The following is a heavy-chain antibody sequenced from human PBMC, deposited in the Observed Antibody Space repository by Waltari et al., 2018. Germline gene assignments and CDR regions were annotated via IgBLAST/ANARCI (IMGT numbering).Heavy chain of an antibody. CDR1: GYSISSVYY. V-gene: IGHV4-38-2*02. Sequence: HVQLQESGPGLVKPSETLSLTCTVSGYSISSVYYWGWIRQPPGKGLEWIGSIYHTGSTYDNPSLKSRVTLSVDTSKNQFSLKLNSVTAADTAVYYCVTTTGTVTSGFYYYYMDVWGKGTTVTVSS. CDR3: VTTTGTVTSGFYYYYMDV. J-gene: IGHJ6*03. D-gene: IGHD4-17*01. CDR2: IYHTGST.